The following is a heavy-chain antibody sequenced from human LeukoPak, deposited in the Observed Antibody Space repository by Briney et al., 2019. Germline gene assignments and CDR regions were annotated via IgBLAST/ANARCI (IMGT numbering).Heavy chain of an antibody. CDR2: IWYDGSNK. CDR1: GFTFSSYG. J-gene: IGHJ3*02. V-gene: IGHV3-33*01. CDR3: ARDDSENHPSVGGAFDI. Sequence: PGGSLRLSCAASGFTFSSYGMHWVRQAPGKGLEWVAVIWYDGSNKYYADSVKGRFTISRDNSKNTLYLQMNSLRAEDTAVYYCARDDSENHPSVGGAFDIWGQGTMVTVSS. D-gene: IGHD3-22*01.